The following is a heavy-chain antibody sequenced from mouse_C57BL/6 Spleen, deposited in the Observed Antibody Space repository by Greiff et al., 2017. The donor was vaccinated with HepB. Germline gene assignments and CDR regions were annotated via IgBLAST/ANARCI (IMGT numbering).Heavy chain of an antibody. CDR2: ISSGSSTI. D-gene: IGHD6-5*01. CDR3: ARKPPKYYAMDY. CDR1: GFTFSDYG. V-gene: IGHV5-17*01. Sequence: DVKLVESGGGLVKPGGSLKLSCAASGFTFSDYGMHWVRQAPEKGLEWVAYISSGSSTIYYADTVKGRFTISRDNAKNTLFLQMTSLRSEDTAMYYCARKPPKYYAMDYWGQGTSVTVSS. J-gene: IGHJ4*01.